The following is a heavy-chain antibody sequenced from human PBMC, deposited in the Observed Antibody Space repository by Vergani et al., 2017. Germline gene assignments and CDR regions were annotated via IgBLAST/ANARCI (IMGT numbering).Heavy chain of an antibody. V-gene: IGHV4-34*01. Sequence: QVQLQQWGAGLLKPSETLSLTCAVYGVSFSGYYWSWIRQPPGKGLEWIGEINHSGSTNYNPSLKSRVTISVDTSKNQFSLKLSSVTAADTAVYYCARKSTIVGATINWYFDLWGRGTLVTVSS. D-gene: IGHD1-26*01. CDR1: GVSFSGYY. CDR2: INHSGST. CDR3: ARKSTIVGATINWYFDL. J-gene: IGHJ2*01.